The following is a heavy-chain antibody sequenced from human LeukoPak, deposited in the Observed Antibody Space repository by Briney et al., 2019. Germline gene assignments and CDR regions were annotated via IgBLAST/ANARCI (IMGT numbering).Heavy chain of an antibody. CDR1: GGSISSGGYY. CDR3: ARDTYSSGWPDYFDY. Sequence: SETLSLTCTVSGGSISSGGYYWSWIRQHPGKGLEWIGYIYYSGSTYYNPSLKSRVTISVDTSKNQFSLKLSSVTAADTAVYYCARDTYSSGWPDYFDYWGQGTLVTVSS. D-gene: IGHD6-19*01. J-gene: IGHJ4*02. CDR2: IYYSGST. V-gene: IGHV4-31*03.